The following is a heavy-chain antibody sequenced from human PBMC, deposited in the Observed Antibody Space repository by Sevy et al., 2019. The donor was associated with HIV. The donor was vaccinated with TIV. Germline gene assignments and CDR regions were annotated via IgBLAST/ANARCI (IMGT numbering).Heavy chain of an antibody. CDR2: IKEDDTVK. D-gene: IGHD2-2*02. Sequence: GGSLRLSCAASGSSLETYWMNWVRQAPGKPLEWVANIKEDDTVKYYVDSVKGRFTIFRDNGRNLVYLVMNNLRVEDTALYYCVRAIQSEGSFWGQGTLVTVSS. V-gene: IGHV3-7*04. J-gene: IGHJ4*02. CDR1: GSSLETYW. CDR3: VRAIQSEGSF.